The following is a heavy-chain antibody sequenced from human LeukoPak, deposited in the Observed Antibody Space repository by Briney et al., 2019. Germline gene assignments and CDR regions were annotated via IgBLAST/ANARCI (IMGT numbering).Heavy chain of an antibody. J-gene: IGHJ5*02. D-gene: IGHD3-3*01. V-gene: IGHV1-2*02. CDR1: GYTFTGYY. Sequence: GASVKVSCKASGYTFTGYYMHWVRQAPGQGLEWMGWINPNSGGTNYAQKFQGRVTMTRDTSISTAYMELSRLRFDDTAVYYCARADTIFGVVISTPNWFDPWGQGTLVTVSS. CDR2: INPNSGGT. CDR3: ARADTIFGVVISTPNWFDP.